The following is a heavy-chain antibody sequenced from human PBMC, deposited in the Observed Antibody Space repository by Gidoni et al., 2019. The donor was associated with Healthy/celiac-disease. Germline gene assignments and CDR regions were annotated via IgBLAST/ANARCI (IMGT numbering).Heavy chain of an antibody. J-gene: IGHJ6*02. CDR2: IIPIFGTA. CDR1: GGPFSSYA. CDR3: ARDLTDYYYYYGMDV. V-gene: IGHV1-69*01. Sequence: QVQLVQSGAEVKTPRSSVKVSCQASGGPFSSYAISWVRQAHGQGLAWMGGIIPIFGTANYAQKFQGRVTITADQATSTAYMELSSLRSEDTAVYYCARDLTDYYYYYGMDVWGQGTTVTVSS.